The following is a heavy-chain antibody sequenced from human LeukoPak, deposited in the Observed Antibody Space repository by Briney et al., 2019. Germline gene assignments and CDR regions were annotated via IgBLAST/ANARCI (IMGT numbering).Heavy chain of an antibody. CDR2: INPNSGGT. CDR1: GYTFTGCY. V-gene: IGHV1-2*02. J-gene: IGHJ4*02. CDR3: ARVVGGNYYGSESDDY. D-gene: IGHD3-10*01. Sequence: ASVKVSCKASGYTFTGCYMHWVRQAPGQGLEWMGCINPNSGGTNYAQKFQGRVTMTRDTSISTAYMELSSLRSDDTAVYYCARVVGGNYYGSESDDYWGQGTLVTVSS.